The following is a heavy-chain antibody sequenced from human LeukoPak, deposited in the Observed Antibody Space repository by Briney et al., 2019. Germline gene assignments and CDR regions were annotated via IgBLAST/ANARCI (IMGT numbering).Heavy chain of an antibody. CDR2: ISDDGKTI. D-gene: IGHD6-13*01. CDR3: ARDNRGAAGTPDAFDI. J-gene: IGHJ3*02. V-gene: IGHV3-11*04. CDR1: TSDFNYYY. Sequence: GGSLRLSCAASTSDFNYYYMNWIRQAPGKGLEWLSYISDDGKTIFYADSVKGRFTISRDNSKNTLYLQMNSLRAEDTAVYYCARDNRGAAGTPDAFDIWGQGTMVTVSS.